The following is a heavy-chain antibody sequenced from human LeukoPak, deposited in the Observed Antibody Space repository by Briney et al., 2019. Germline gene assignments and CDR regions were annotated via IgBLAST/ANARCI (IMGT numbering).Heavy chain of an antibody. V-gene: IGHV1-69*13. CDR1: GGTFSSYA. CDR3: ATGRWNSSSWGDY. J-gene: IGHJ4*02. CDR2: IIPIFGTA. D-gene: IGHD6-13*01. Sequence: SVKVSCKASGGTFSSYAISWVRQAPGQGLEWMGGIIPIFGTANCAQKFQGRVTITADESTSTAYMELSSLRSEDTAVYYCATGRWNSSSWGDYWGQGTLVTVSS.